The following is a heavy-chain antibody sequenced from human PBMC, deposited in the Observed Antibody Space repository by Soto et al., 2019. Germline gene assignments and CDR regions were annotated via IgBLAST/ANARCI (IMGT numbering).Heavy chain of an antibody. CDR2: IYHSGSI. CDR1: SGSISSTNW. V-gene: IGHV4-4*02. CDR3: GRALRGFSAFDI. J-gene: IGHJ3*02. D-gene: IGHD3-16*01. Sequence: QVQLQESGPGLVKPSGTLSLTCAVSSGSISSTNWWSWVRQPPGKGVEWIGEIYHSGSINYNPSLKSRVTISVDKSKNQFSLTLNSVTAADTAVYYCGRALRGFSAFDIWGQGTMVTVSS.